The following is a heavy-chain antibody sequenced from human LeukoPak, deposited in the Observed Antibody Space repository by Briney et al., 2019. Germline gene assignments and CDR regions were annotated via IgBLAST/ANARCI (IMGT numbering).Heavy chain of an antibody. J-gene: IGHJ4*02. CDR1: GFTFDDYT. Sequence: GGSLRLSCAASGFTFDDYTMHWVRRAPGKGLEWVSVISWHGSTTKYADSVRGRFTISRDNRKNSLSLQMNSLRPDDTALYYCAKDIGDSIGYNYFDSWGQGTLVTVSS. CDR2: ISWHGSTT. CDR3: AKDIGDSIGYNYFDS. V-gene: IGHV3-43*01. D-gene: IGHD3-22*01.